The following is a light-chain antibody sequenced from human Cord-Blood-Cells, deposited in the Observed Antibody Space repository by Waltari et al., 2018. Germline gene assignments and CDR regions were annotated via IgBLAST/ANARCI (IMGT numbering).Light chain of an antibody. CDR3: QQYYSTLWT. CDR1: QSVLYSSNNKNY. V-gene: IGKV4-1*01. J-gene: IGKJ1*01. CDR2: WAS. Sequence: QSVLYSSNNKNYLAWYQQKPGQPPKLLIYWASTRESGVPDRFSGSGSGTDFTLTISSLQAEDVAVYYCQQYYSTLWTFGQGTKVEIK.